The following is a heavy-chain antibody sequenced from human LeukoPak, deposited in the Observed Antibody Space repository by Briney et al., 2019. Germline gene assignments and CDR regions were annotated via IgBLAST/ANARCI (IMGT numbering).Heavy chain of an antibody. D-gene: IGHD3-10*01. J-gene: IGHJ4*02. CDR3: ARDLLLWFGEISNYYFDY. Sequence: ASVKVSCKASGYTFTSYAMHWVRQAPGQGLEWMGWINAYNGNTNYGKTLQGRVTMTTDTSTSTVYMEVRSLRSDDTAVYYCARDLLLWFGEISNYYFDYWGQGTLVTVSS. V-gene: IGHV1-18*01. CDR2: INAYNGNT. CDR1: GYTFTSYA.